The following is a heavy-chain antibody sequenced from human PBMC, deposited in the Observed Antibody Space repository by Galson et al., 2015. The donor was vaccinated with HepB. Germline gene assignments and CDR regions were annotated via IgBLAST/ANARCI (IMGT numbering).Heavy chain of an antibody. J-gene: IGHJ2*01. CDR2: IKQDGSEK. Sequence: SLRLSCAASGFTFSSYWMNWVRQAPGKGLEWVAKIKQDGSEKYYVNSVKGRFTISRDNAKNSLYLQMNSLRAEDTAVYYCARDPGNYSDISTGYYSLAWYSDLSGSGSLVTVSS. CDR1: GFTFSSYW. D-gene: IGHD3-9*01. CDR3: ARDPGNYSDISTGYYSLAWYSDL. V-gene: IGHV3-7*03.